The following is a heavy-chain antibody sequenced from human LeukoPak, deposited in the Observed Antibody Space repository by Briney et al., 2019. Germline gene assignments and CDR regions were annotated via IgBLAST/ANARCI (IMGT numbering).Heavy chain of an antibody. V-gene: IGHV4-59*01. Sequence: SETLSLTCTVSGGSISSYYWSWIRQPPGKGLEWIGYIYYSGSTNYNPSLKSRVTISVDTSKNQFSLKLSSVTAADTAVYYCARGGGYCSSTSCHDAFDIWGQGTMVTVPS. J-gene: IGHJ3*02. CDR3: ARGGGYCSSTSCHDAFDI. D-gene: IGHD2-2*01. CDR2: IYYSGST. CDR1: GGSISSYY.